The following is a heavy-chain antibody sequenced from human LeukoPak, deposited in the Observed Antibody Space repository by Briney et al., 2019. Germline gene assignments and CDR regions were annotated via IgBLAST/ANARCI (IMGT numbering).Heavy chain of an antibody. CDR1: GGSIDSTNW. V-gene: IGHV4/OR15-8*01. CDR2: INHSGST. J-gene: IGHJ3*02. Sequence: SETLSLTCDVSGGSIDSTNWWNWVRQPPGKGLEWIGEINHSGSTNYNPSLKSRVTISVDTSKNQFSLKLSSVTAADTAAYYCARDPNDSSGYYYPLAAFDIWGQGTMVTVSS. CDR3: ARDPNDSSGYYYPLAAFDI. D-gene: IGHD3-22*01.